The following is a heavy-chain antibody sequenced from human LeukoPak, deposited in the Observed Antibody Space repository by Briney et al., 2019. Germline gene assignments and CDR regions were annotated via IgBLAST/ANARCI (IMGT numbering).Heavy chain of an antibody. J-gene: IGHJ4*02. V-gene: IGHV1-2*02. Sequence: ASVKVSCEASGYTFTGYYMHWVRQAPGQGLEWMGWINPNSGGTNYAQKFQGRVTMTRDTSISTAYMELSRLRSDDTAVYYCARRGLRLTGFDYWGQGTLVTVSS. CDR1: GYTFTGYY. D-gene: IGHD2-21*02. CDR2: INPNSGGT. CDR3: ARRGLRLTGFDY.